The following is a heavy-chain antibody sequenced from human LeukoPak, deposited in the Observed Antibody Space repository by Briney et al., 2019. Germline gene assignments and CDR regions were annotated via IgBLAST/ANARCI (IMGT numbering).Heavy chain of an antibody. V-gene: IGHV3-7*01. CDR2: IKQDGSEK. J-gene: IGHJ4*02. Sequence: PGGSLRLSCAASGFTFSSYWMSWVRQAPGKGLEWVANIKQDGSEKYYVDSGKGRFTISRDNAKNSLYLQMNSLRAEDTAVYYCARDGLSDIVVVVAAFDYWGQGTLVTVSS. CDR1: GFTFSSYW. D-gene: IGHD2-15*01. CDR3: ARDGLSDIVVVVAAFDY.